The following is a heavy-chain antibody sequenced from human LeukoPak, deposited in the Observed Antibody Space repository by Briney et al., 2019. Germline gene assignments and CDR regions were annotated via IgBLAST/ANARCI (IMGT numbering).Heavy chain of an antibody. Sequence: SETLSLTCTVSGGSISSGDYYWSWIRQPPGTGLEWIGYTYYSGSTYYNPSLKSRVTISVDTSKNQFSLKLSSVTAADTAVYYRARGDDSSGYSTTFDPWGQGTLVTVSS. CDR1: GGSISSGDYY. V-gene: IGHV4-30-4*01. D-gene: IGHD3-22*01. CDR2: TYYSGST. CDR3: ARGDDSSGYSTTFDP. J-gene: IGHJ5*02.